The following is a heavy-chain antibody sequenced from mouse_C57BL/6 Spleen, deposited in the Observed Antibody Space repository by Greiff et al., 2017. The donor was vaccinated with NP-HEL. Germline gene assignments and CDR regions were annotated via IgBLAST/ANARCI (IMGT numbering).Heavy chain of an antibody. V-gene: IGHV1-76*01. CDR1: GYTFTDYY. D-gene: IGHD2-4*01. J-gene: IGHJ2*01. CDR2: IYPGSGNT. CDR3: AREGRLRSPDY. Sequence: VQLVESGAELVRPGASVKLSCKASGYTFTDYYINWVKQRPGQGLEWIARIYPGSGNTYYNEKFKGKATLTAEKSSSTAYMQLSSLTSEDSAVYFCAREGRLRSPDYWGQGTTLTVSS.